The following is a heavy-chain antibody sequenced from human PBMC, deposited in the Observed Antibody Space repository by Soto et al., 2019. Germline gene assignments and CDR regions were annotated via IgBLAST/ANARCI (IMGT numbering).Heavy chain of an antibody. CDR1: GYSFTSYW. CDR3: ARPGTGIAAAGTTDGDYYYYGMDV. J-gene: IGHJ6*02. CDR2: IDPSDSYT. D-gene: IGHD6-13*01. V-gene: IGHV5-10-1*01. Sequence: PGESLKISCKGSGYSFTSYWISWVRQMPGKGLEWMGRIDPSDSYTNYSPSFQGHVTISADKSISTAYLQWSSLKASDTAMYYCARPGTGIAAAGTTDGDYYYYGMDVWGQGTTVTVSS.